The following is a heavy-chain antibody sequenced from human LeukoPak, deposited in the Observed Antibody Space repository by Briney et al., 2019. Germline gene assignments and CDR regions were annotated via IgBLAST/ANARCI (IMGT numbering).Heavy chain of an antibody. V-gene: IGHV4-59*01. J-gene: IGHJ4*02. CDR3: ARTKWTYSSSWYVSGHYFDY. CDR1: GGSISSYY. D-gene: IGHD6-13*01. CDR2: IYYSGST. Sequence: PSETLSLTCTVSGGSISSYYWSWIRQPPGKGLEWSGYIYYSGSTNYNPSLKSRVTISVDTSKNQFSLKLSSVTAADTAVYYCARTKWTYSSSWYVSGHYFDYWGQGTLVTVSS.